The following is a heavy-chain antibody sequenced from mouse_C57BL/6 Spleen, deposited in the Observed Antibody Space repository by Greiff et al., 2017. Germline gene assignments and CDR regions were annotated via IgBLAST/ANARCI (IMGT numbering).Heavy chain of an antibody. J-gene: IGHJ2*01. Sequence: VQLQQPGAELVMPGASVKLSCKASGYTFTSYWMHWVKQRPRQGLEWIGEIDPSDSYTNYNQKFKGKSTLTVDKSSSTAYMQLSSLTSEDSAVYYCARTGPHYFDYWGQGTTLTVSS. CDR1: GYTFTSYW. CDR2: IDPSDSYT. CDR3: ARTGPHYFDY. V-gene: IGHV1-69*01.